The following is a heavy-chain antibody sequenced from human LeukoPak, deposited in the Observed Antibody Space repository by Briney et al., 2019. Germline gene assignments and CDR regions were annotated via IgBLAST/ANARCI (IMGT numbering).Heavy chain of an antibody. Sequence: GGSLRLSCAASGFTVRNKYMIWVRQAPGRGLEWVSSIYSGETTYYADSVKGRFTISRDNSKNTLFLQMNSLRAEDTAVNYCARDTTLCVGSCYFAPDAFDIWGQGTMVTVSS. J-gene: IGHJ3*02. V-gene: IGHV3-66*01. CDR3: ARDTTLCVGSCYFAPDAFDI. CDR1: GFTVRNKY. CDR2: IYSGETT. D-gene: IGHD2-15*01.